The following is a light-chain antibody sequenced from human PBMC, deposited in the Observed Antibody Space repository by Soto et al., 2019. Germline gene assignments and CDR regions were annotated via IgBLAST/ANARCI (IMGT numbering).Light chain of an antibody. V-gene: IGKV1-39*01. CDR1: QSISSY. Sequence: DSQMPQSPSSLSAPEGDRITLTCRASQSISSYLNWYQQKPGKAPKLLIYTASNLQSCVPSRFSGSGSGTEFTLTISSLQAEDFATYYCQQCYSCSRTFGEGTKVDNK. J-gene: IGKJ4*02. CDR3: QQCYSCSRT. CDR2: TAS.